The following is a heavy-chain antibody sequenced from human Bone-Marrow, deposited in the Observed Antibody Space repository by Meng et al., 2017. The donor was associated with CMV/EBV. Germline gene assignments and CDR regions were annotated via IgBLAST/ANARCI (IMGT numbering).Heavy chain of an antibody. CDR2: IISSGDRK. CDR3: ARISGSSWLSFYFDY. J-gene: IGHJ4*02. Sequence: GESLKISCAASGFTFSNAWMSWVRQAPGKGLEWVSYIISSGDRKHYADSVKGRFTISRDNTKNSLYLQMNSLRAEDTAVYYCARISGSSWLSFYFDYWGQGALVTVSS. CDR1: GFTFSNAW. V-gene: IGHV3-11*01. D-gene: IGHD6-13*01.